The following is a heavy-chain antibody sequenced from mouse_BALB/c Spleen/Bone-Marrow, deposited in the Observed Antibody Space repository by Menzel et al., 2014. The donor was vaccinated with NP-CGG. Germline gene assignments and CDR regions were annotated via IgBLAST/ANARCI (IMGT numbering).Heavy chain of an antibody. CDR1: GYSFTSYY. CDR3: TRSSYGYGWFAY. D-gene: IGHD1-2*01. Sequence: EVQLQQSGPELVKPGASVKVSCKASGYSFTSYYIYWVKQSHGQSLEWIGDINPCNGGTNFNQKFKVKATLTVDKSSSTAFMQLNSLTSEDSAVYYCTRSSYGYGWFAYWGEGTTVTVSA. V-gene: IGHV1S135*01. CDR2: INPCNGGT. J-gene: IGHJ3*01.